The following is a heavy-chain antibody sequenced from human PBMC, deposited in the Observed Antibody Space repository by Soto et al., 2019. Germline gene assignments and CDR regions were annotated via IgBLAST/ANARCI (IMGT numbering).Heavy chain of an antibody. J-gene: IGHJ4*02. CDR1: GFTFSSYG. CDR2: ISYDGSNK. CDR3: APFSSTVGTRGY. D-gene: IGHD4-17*01. Sequence: QVQLVESGGGVVQPGRSLRLSCAASGFTFSSYGMHWVRQAPGTGLEWVAVISYDGSNKYYADSVKGRFTISRDNSKKTLYLQMNSLRAEDTAVYYCAPFSSTVGTRGYWGQGTLVTVSS. V-gene: IGHV3-30*03.